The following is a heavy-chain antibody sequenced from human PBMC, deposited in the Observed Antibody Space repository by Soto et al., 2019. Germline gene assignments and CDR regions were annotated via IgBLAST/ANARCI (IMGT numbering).Heavy chain of an antibody. CDR1: GYSFTSYW. Sequence: PGESLKISCKGSGYSFTSYWICWVRQMPGKGLEWMGIIYPGDSDTRYSPSFQGQVTISADKSISTAYLQWSSLKASDTAMYYCARTFGNYYDSSGYYPDYWGQGTLVTVS. CDR3: ARTFGNYYDSSGYYPDY. V-gene: IGHV5-51*01. D-gene: IGHD3-22*01. J-gene: IGHJ4*02. CDR2: IYPGDSDT.